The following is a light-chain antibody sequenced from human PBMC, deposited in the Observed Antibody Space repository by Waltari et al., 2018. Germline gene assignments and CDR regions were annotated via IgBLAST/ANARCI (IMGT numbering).Light chain of an antibody. Sequence: IVLTQSPATLSLSPGGSATLSCRASKNMGNYLACYQQKPSQAPRLLSYGASSRSAGIPDRFSGSGSGADFSLTISRLEPEDFAVYYCQHHVRLPATFGQGTKV. J-gene: IGKJ1*01. CDR1: KNMGNY. V-gene: IGKV3-20*01. CDR2: GAS. CDR3: QHHVRLPAT.